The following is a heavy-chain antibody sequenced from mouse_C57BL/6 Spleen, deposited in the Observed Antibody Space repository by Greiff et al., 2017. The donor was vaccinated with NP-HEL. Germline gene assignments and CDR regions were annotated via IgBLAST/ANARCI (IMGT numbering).Heavy chain of an antibody. CDR2: IRSKSNNYAT. Sequence: EVQLVESGGGLVQPKGSLKLSCAASGFSFNTYAMNWVRQAPGKGLEWVARIRSKSNNYATYYADSVKDRFTISRDDSESMLYLQMNNLKTEDTAMYYCVRLGRFSFDYWGQGTTLTVSS. J-gene: IGHJ2*01. CDR1: GFSFNTYA. V-gene: IGHV10-1*01. CDR3: VRLGRFSFDY. D-gene: IGHD4-1*01.